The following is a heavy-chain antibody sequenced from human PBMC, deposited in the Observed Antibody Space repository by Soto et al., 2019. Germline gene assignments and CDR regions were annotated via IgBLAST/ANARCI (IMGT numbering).Heavy chain of an antibody. J-gene: IGHJ3*02. CDR1: GDSISSSTYY. V-gene: IGHV4-39*01. CDR3: RTGGDRIGFPDI. CDR2: IYYSART. D-gene: IGHD3-22*01. Sequence: QVQLQESGPGLVRPSETLSLTCTVSGDSISSSTYYWGWIRQPPGKGLEWIASIYYSARTYYNPSLKSRVTISVDTSKNQFSLQLSSVTAADTAIYYRRTGGDRIGFPDIWGQGTMVTVSS.